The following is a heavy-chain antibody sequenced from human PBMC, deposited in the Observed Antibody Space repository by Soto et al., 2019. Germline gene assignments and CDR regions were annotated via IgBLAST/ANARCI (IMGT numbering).Heavy chain of an antibody. CDR1: GFTFSSYS. CDR2: ISSSSSYI. Sequence: PGGSLRLSCAASGFTFSSYSMNWVRQAPGKGLEWVSSISSSSSYIYYADSVKGRFTISRDNAKNSLYLQMNSLRAEDTAVYYCARGWFGEFPFDYWGQGTLVTVSS. CDR3: ARGWFGEFPFDY. V-gene: IGHV3-21*01. D-gene: IGHD3-10*01. J-gene: IGHJ4*02.